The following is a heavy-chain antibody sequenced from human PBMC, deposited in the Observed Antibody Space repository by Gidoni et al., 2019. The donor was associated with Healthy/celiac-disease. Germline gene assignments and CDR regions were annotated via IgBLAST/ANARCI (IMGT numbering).Heavy chain of an antibody. CDR3: AKDLDSQPFGPRDSSGYG. J-gene: IGHJ4*02. D-gene: IGHD3-22*01. Sequence: QVQLVESGGGGVQPGRSLRLSCAASGCTVSSYGMHWVRQATGKGLGWVALISYDGSNKYYADSVKGRFTISRDNSKNTLYLQMNSLRAEDTAVYYCAKDLDSQPFGPRDSSGYGWGQGTLVTVSS. CDR2: ISYDGSNK. V-gene: IGHV3-30*18. CDR1: GCTVSSYG.